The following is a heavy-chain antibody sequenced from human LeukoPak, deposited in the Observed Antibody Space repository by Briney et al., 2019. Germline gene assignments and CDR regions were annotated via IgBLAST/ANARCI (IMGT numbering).Heavy chain of an antibody. CDR3: ARAGEGEAEAGYYFDY. D-gene: IGHD6-19*01. V-gene: IGHV4-34*01. J-gene: IGHJ4*02. Sequence: SETLSLTCAVYGGSFSGYYWSWIRQPPGKGLEWIGEINHSGSTNYNPSLKSRVTISVDTSKNQFSLKLSSVTAADTAVYYCARAGEGEAEAGYYFDYWGQGTLVTVSS. CDR1: GGSFSGYY. CDR2: INHSGST.